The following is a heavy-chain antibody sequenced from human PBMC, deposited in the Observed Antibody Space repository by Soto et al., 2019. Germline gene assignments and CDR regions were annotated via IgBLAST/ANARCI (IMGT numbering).Heavy chain of an antibody. D-gene: IGHD2-2*01. Sequence: GGSLRLSCAASGFTFSRYGMNWLRQAPGKGLEWVASISSSTSYVYYADSVKGRFSTSRDNAKNILYLEMYALRTEDTAVYYCARDPSEGRVGNWFESWGQGTLVTVSS. V-gene: IGHV3-21*06. CDR3: ARDPSEGRVGNWFES. J-gene: IGHJ5*01. CDR2: ISSSTSYV. CDR1: GFTFSRYG.